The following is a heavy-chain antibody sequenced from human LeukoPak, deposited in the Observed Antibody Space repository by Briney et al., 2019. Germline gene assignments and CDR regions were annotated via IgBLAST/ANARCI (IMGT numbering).Heavy chain of an antibody. J-gene: IGHJ5*02. D-gene: IGHD3-9*01. Sequence: ASVTVSCKASGYTFTGYYMNWVRQAPGQGLEWMGLINSDSGFTKYAQKFQGRVTMTRDTSITTVYMDLTRQTSDHTAVYYCARNFDMKGSDPWGQGTLVTVSS. CDR3: ARNFDMKGSDP. CDR2: INSDSGFT. CDR1: GYTFTGYY. V-gene: IGHV1-2*02.